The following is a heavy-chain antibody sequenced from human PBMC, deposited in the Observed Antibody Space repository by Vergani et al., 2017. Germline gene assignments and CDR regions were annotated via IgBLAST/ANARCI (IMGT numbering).Heavy chain of an antibody. Sequence: QVQLQQWGGGLLKPSETLSLTCVVNGGSFTSYHWTLIRQSPGEGLEWVGDIDHTGRPDYNPTLKSRLTMSVEKSRNQFSLTLNSVTATDTAIYFCARVNTETNGHLCYAYYMVVWGQGNAVTVS. J-gene: IGHJ6*03. CDR1: GGSFTSYH. CDR2: IDHTGRP. CDR3: ARVNTETNGHLCYAYYMVV. V-gene: IGHV4-34*01. D-gene: IGHD4-11*01.